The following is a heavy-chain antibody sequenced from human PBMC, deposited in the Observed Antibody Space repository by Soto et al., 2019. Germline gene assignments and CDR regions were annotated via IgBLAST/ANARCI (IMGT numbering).Heavy chain of an antibody. CDR2: IKSKTDGGTT. J-gene: IGHJ6*02. Sequence: PGGSLRLSCAASGFTFSNAWMNWVRQAPGQGLEWVGRIKSKTDGGTTDYAAPVKGRFTISRDDSKNTLYLQMNSLKTEDTAVNYCTTPGAYGDYYGMDVWGQGTTVTVSS. V-gene: IGHV3-15*07. D-gene: IGHD4-17*01. CDR1: GFTFSNAW. CDR3: TTPGAYGDYYGMDV.